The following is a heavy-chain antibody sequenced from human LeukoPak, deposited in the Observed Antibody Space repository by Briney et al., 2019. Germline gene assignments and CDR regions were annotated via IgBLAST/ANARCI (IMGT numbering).Heavy chain of an antibody. J-gene: IGHJ6*03. Sequence: SETLSLTCSVSGGSISSSSSYWGWIRQPPGKGLEWIGSIYYSGSGFDNPALKSRVTISVDTSKNQFSLKLSSVTAADTAVYYCARAGGIAARNTNPSDYYMDVWGKGTTVTVSS. D-gene: IGHD6-6*01. CDR2: IYYSGSG. CDR3: ARAGGIAARNTNPSDYYMDV. CDR1: GGSISSSSSY. V-gene: IGHV4-39*01.